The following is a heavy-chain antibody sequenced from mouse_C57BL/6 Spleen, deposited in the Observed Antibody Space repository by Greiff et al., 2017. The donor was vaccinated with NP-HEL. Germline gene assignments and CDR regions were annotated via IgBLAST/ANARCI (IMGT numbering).Heavy chain of an antibody. CDR3: ARDRITTVVASDYFDY. Sequence: QVHVKQSGAELAKPGASVKLSCKASGYTFTSYWMHWVKQRPGQGLEWIGYINPSSGYTKYNQTFKDKATLTADKSSSTAYMQLSSLTYEDSAVYYCARDRITTVVASDYFDYWGQGTTLTVSS. V-gene: IGHV1-7*01. CDR2: INPSSGYT. J-gene: IGHJ2*01. D-gene: IGHD1-1*01. CDR1: GYTFTSYW.